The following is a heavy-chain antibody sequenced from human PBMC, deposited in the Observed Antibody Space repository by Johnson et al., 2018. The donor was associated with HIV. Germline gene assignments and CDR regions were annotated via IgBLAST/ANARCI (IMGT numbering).Heavy chain of an antibody. V-gene: IGHV3-13*01. Sequence: VPLVESGGGVVQPGRSLRLSCAASGFTFSRYDMHWVRQATGKGLEWVSAIGTAGDTYYPGSVKCRFTISSENAKNSLYLQMNSLRAGDTAVYYCARDGPGDGNAMGGSGAFDIWGQGTMVTVSS. J-gene: IGHJ3*02. CDR3: ARDGPGDGNAMGGSGAFDI. CDR1: GFTFSRYD. D-gene: IGHD5-24*01. CDR2: IGTAGDT.